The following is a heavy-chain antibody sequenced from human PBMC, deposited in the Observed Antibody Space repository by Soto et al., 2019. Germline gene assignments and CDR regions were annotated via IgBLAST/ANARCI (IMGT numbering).Heavy chain of an antibody. Sequence: QVPLVQSGAEVKKPGASMRVSCKASGYTFTNYGLTWVRQAPGQGLEWMGWINFYTGDTDFAQQFQGRVTMTTDTSTSTAYMELRSLRSDDTAIYYCARYGSIYGFETFDFWGQGTMVTVSS. CDR3: ARYGSIYGFETFDF. CDR1: GYTFTNYG. D-gene: IGHD3-3*02. V-gene: IGHV1-18*01. CDR2: INFYTGDT. J-gene: IGHJ3*01.